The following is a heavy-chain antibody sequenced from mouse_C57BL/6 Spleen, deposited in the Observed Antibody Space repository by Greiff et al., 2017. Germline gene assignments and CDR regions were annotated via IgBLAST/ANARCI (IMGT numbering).Heavy chain of an antibody. CDR2: INPSNGGT. D-gene: IGHD1-1*01. Sequence: QVQLQQPGTELVKPGASVKLSCKASGYTFTSYWMHWVKQRPGPGLEWIGNINPSNGGTNYNEKFKSKATLTVDKSSSTAYMQRSSLTSEYSAVYDCSREGLFITTVVGVWYFDVWGAGTTVTVSS. J-gene: IGHJ1*01. V-gene: IGHV1-53*01. CDR3: SREGLFITTVVGVWYFDV. CDR1: GYTFTSYW.